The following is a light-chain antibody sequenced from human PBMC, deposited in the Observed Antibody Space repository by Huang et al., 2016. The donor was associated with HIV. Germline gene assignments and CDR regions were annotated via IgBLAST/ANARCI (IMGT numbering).Light chain of an antibody. Sequence: DFVMTQSPLSLPVTPGEPASISCRSSQSLLHSNGYNYLHWYLQKPGQSPQLLIYLGSSRASGVPDRFSGSGAGTDFTRKISRVEAEDVGVYYCMQALQIPWTFGQGTKVEIK. V-gene: IGKV2-28*01. CDR1: QSLLHSNGYNY. J-gene: IGKJ1*01. CDR2: LGS. CDR3: MQALQIPWT.